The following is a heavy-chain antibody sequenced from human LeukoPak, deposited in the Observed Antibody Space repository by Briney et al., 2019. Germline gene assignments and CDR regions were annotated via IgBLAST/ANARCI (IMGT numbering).Heavy chain of an antibody. CDR1: GGSFSGYY. J-gene: IGHJ4*02. V-gene: IGHV4-34*01. CDR2: INHSGST. Sequence: PSETLSLTCAVYGGSFSGYYWSWIRQPPGKGLDWIGEINHSGSTNYNPSLKSRVTISVDTSKNQFALKLSSVTAADTAVYYCARETVTTFEFDYWGQGTLVTV. D-gene: IGHD4-17*01. CDR3: ARETVTTFEFDY.